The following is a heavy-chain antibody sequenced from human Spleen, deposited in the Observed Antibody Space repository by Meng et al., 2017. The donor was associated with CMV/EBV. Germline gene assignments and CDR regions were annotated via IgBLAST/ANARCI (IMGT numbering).Heavy chain of an antibody. CDR3: ASGRYSSSSYPRDYYGMDV. Sequence: ASVKVSCKVSGYTLTELSRHWVRQAPGKGLEWMGGFDPEDGETIYAQKFQGRVTMTEDTSTDTAYMELSSLRSEDTAVYYCASGRYSSSSYPRDYYGMDVWGQGTTVTVSS. V-gene: IGHV1-24*01. J-gene: IGHJ6*02. CDR2: FDPEDGET. D-gene: IGHD6-6*01. CDR1: GYTLTELS.